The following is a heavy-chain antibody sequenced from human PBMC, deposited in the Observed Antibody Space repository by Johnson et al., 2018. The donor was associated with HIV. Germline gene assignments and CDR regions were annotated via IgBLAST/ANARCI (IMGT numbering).Heavy chain of an antibody. CDR1: GFTFSYYG. J-gene: IGHJ3*02. CDR3: AKSPGKDHGGNSGGFEI. V-gene: IGHV3-33*06. Sequence: VQLVESGGGVVQPGKSLRLSCAASGFTFSYYGMHWVRQAPGKGLEWVAVIWYDGSNKFYADSVKGRFTISRDNYKNTVYRQMNSLRGEETAVYDWAKSPGKDHGGNSGGFEIWGQGTMVTVSS. D-gene: IGHD4/OR15-4a*01. CDR2: IWYDGSNK.